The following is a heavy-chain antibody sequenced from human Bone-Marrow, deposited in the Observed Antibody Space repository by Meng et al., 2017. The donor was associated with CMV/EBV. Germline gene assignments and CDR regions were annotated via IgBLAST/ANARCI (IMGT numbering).Heavy chain of an antibody. CDR3: ARDPEHSGSYYYYYYGMDV. D-gene: IGHD1-26*01. J-gene: IGHJ6*02. V-gene: IGHV3-11*04. CDR1: GFTFSDYY. Sequence: GESLKISCAASGFTFSDYYMSWIRQAPGKGLEWVSYISSSCSTIYYADSVKGRFTISRDNDKNSLYLQMNSLRAEDTAVYYCARDPEHSGSYYYYYYGMDVWGQGTTVTVSS. CDR2: ISSSCSTI.